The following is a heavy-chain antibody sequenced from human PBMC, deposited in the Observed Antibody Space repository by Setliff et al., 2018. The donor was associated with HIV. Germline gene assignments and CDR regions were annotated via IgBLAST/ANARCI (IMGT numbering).Heavy chain of an antibody. J-gene: IGHJ4*02. CDR3: VRAAAGLDV. V-gene: IGHV3-72*01. Sequence: GGSLRLSCIASGFTFSAHGMDWVRQAPGKGLEWVGRTRNRANNYITDYATSVQGRFTISRDYSKDSLFLQMDNLETEDTAVYYCVRAAAGLDVWSQGIQVTVSS. CDR1: GFTFSAHG. CDR2: TRNRANNYIT.